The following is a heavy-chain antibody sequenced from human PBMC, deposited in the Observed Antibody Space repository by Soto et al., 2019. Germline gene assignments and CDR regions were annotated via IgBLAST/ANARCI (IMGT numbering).Heavy chain of an antibody. J-gene: IGHJ1*01. CDR3: ARNTLTATNT. CDR2: TYYSGNT. CDR1: GGSISSGSYY. Sequence: SETLSLTCNVSGGSISSGSYYWTWIRQHPGKGPEWIGHTYYSGNTYYNPSLKSRISISIDTSMNQFSLKLSSVTAADTAVYFCARNTLTATNTWGQGTLVTV. V-gene: IGHV4-31*03. D-gene: IGHD4-17*01.